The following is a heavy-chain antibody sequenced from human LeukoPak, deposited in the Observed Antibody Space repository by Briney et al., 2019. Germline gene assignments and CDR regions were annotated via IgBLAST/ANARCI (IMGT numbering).Heavy chain of an antibody. CDR3: GRDPTYRNYFDS. CDR2: IRPGGDGP. CDR1: GNSLNNYH. V-gene: IGHV1-46*02. D-gene: IGHD1-1*01. J-gene: IGHJ4*02. Sequence: ASVRVSCKASGNSLNNYHMHWVRQAPGQGLEWLGIIRPGGDGPSYAQKFQGRVTMTRDMSTSTVYMELSSLTSDDTAVYYCGRDPTYRNYFDSWGQGTLVTVSS.